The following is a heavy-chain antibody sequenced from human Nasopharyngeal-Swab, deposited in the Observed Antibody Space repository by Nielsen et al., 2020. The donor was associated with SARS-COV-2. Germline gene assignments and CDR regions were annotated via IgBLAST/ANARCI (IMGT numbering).Heavy chain of an antibody. V-gene: IGHV3-21*01. D-gene: IGHD3-10*01. J-gene: IGHJ6*02. CDR3: ARDDAYGSGSYYKPSYGMDV. Sequence: GESLKISCAASGFTFSSYWMSWVRQAPGKGLEWVSSISSSSYIYYADSVRGRFTISRDNAKNSLYLQMNSLRAEDTAVYYCARDDAYGSGSYYKPSYGMDVWSQGTTVTVSS. CDR1: GFTFSSYW. CDR2: ISSSSYI.